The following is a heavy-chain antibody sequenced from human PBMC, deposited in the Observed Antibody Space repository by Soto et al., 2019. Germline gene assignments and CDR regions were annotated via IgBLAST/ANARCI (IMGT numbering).Heavy chain of an antibody. CDR3: ARAPQTVAGAGISY. J-gene: IGHJ4*02. Sequence: QVQLVQSGAEVKKPGASVKVSCKASGYTFTSYGISWVRQSPGQGLEWMGWISGYNGDTNYAQKLQGRVTMTTDTSTNTAYMELRSLRSDDTAVYYCARAPQTVAGAGISYWGQGTLVTVSS. CDR1: GYTFTSYG. V-gene: IGHV1-18*04. D-gene: IGHD6-13*01. CDR2: ISGYNGDT.